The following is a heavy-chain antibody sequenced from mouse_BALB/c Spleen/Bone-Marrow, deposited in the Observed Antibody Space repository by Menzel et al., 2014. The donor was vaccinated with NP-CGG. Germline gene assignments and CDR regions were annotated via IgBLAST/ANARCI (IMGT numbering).Heavy chain of an antibody. Sequence: EVKLVESGGGLVQPGGSRKLSCAASGFTFSDYGMAWVRQAPGKGPEWVAFISNLAYSIYYADTVTGRFTISRENAKNTLHLEMSSLRSEDTAMYYCARDQVYYYGSSYGYFDVWGAGTTVPVSS. D-gene: IGHD1-1*01. J-gene: IGHJ1*01. V-gene: IGHV5-15*02. CDR3: ARDQVYYYGSSYGYFDV. CDR1: GFTFSDYG. CDR2: ISNLAYSI.